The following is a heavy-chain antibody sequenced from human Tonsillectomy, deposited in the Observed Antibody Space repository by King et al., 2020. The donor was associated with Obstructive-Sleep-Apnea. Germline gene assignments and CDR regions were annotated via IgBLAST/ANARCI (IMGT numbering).Heavy chain of an antibody. CDR1: GGSISSGGYY. Sequence: QLQESGPGLVKPSQTLSLTCSVSGGSISSGGYYWSWIRQHPGKGLEWIGYIYYSGSTYYNPYLKSRGTISVDTSKNQFSLKLSSVTAADTAGYYCARVRTWFGELSLYYFDYWGQGTLVTVSS. CDR3: ARVRTWFGELSLYYFDY. V-gene: IGHV4-31*03. J-gene: IGHJ4*02. D-gene: IGHD3-10*01. CDR2: IYYSGST.